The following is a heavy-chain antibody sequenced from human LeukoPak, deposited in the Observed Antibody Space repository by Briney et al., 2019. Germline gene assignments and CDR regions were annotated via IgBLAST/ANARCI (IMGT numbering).Heavy chain of an antibody. V-gene: IGHV4-61*02. D-gene: IGHD1-26*01. Sequence: SETLSLTCTVSGGSISSGSYYWSWIRQPAGKGLEWIGRIYTSGSTNYNPSLKSRVTISLDTSKNQFSLRLTSVTAADTAMYYCARDFSGNYYDYWGQGALVTVSS. J-gene: IGHJ4*02. CDR1: GGSISSGSYY. CDR3: ARDFSGNYYDY. CDR2: IYTSGST.